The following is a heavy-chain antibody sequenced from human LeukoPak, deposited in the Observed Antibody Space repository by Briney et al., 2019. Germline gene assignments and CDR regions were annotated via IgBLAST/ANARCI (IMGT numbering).Heavy chain of an antibody. Sequence: GGSLILSCAASGFTFSTYWMHWVRQAPGKGLVWVSRLSPDGSSSIYADSVKGRFTVSRDNAKNTLYLQMNSLRADDTAVYYCTRSPSLGGSYWGFDYWGQGTLVTVSS. D-gene: IGHD1-26*01. CDR2: LSPDGSSS. CDR1: GFTFSTYW. CDR3: TRSPSLGGSYWGFDY. J-gene: IGHJ4*02. V-gene: IGHV3-74*01.